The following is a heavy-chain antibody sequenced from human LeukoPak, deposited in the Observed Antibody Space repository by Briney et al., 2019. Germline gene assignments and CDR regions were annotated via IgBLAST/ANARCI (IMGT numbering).Heavy chain of an antibody. CDR2: IIPILGIA. Sequence: SVKVSCKASGGTFSSYAISWVRQTPGQGLEWMGRIIPILGIANYAQKFQGRVTITADKSTSTAYMELSSLRSEDTAVYYCARDLEYRKDLGYYGSGSPPHTWYFDYWGQGTLVTVSS. CDR3: ARDLEYRKDLGYYGSGSPPHTWYFDY. CDR1: GGTFSSYA. V-gene: IGHV1-69*04. J-gene: IGHJ4*02. D-gene: IGHD3-10*01.